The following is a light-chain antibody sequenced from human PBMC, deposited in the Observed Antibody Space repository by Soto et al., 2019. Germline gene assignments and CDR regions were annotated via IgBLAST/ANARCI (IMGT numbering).Light chain of an antibody. CDR3: QQYHSYSTWT. V-gene: IGKV1-5*03. CDR1: QSISSW. Sequence: DIQMTQSPSTLSASVGARVTITCRASQSISSWLAWYQQKPGKAPKLLIYKASSLESGVPSRFSGSGSGTEFTLTISSLQPDDFATYYCQQYHSYSTWTFGQETKV. CDR2: KAS. J-gene: IGKJ1*01.